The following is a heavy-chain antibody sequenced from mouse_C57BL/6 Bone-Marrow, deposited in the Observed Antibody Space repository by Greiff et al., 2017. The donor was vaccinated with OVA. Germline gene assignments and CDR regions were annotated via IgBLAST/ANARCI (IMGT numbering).Heavy chain of an antibody. D-gene: IGHD1-1*01. J-gene: IGHJ1*03. V-gene: IGHV5-16*01. CDR3: ARATLGASYGSSYDWYFDV. CDR2: INYDGSST. CDR1: GFTFSDYY. Sequence: EVHLVESEGGLVQPGSSMKLSCTASGFTFSDYYMAWVRQVPEKGLEWVANINYDGSSTYYLDSLKSRFIISRDNAKNILYLQMSSLKSEDTATYYCARATLGASYGSSYDWYFDVWGTGTTVTVSS.